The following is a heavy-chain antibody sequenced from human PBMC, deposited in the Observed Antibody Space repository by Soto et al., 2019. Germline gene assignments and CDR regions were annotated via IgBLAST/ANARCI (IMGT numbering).Heavy chain of an antibody. Sequence: QVQLVESGGGVVQPGRSLRLSCAASGFTFSSYAMHWVRQAPGKGLEWVAVISYDGSNKYYADSVKGRFTISRDNSKKTLYLQMNSLRAEDTAVYYCARDPSRRIAVAGYYYYGMDVWGQGTTVTVSS. J-gene: IGHJ6*02. D-gene: IGHD6-19*01. V-gene: IGHV3-30-3*01. CDR2: ISYDGSNK. CDR3: ARDPSRRIAVAGYYYYGMDV. CDR1: GFTFSSYA.